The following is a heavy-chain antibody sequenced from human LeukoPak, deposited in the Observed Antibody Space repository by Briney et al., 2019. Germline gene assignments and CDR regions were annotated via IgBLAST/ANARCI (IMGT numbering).Heavy chain of an antibody. CDR3: SRGLDSRKLGY. CDR1: GASFNSDDQY. Sequence: SETLSLTCTVSGASFNSDDQYWNWLRQSPGKGLEWIGSIHPSGMLYNNPSLESRVTMSRDTSKNQLSLNLNSVTAADTAVYFCSRGLDSRKLGYWGQGILVTVSS. J-gene: IGHJ4*02. D-gene: IGHD3-22*01. V-gene: IGHV4-31*03. CDR2: IHPSGML.